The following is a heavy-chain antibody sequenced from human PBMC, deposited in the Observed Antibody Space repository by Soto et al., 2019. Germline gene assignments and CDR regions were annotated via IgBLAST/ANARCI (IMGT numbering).Heavy chain of an antibody. J-gene: IGHJ3*01. CDR3: ASRIV. D-gene: IGHD2-15*01. CDR1: GFTFSDYY. V-gene: IGHV3-11*05. CDR2: ITSSSYK. Sequence: QVQLVESGGGLVKPGGSLRLSCVASGFTFSDYYMSWIRQAPGKGLEWIAYITSSSYKNYADSVKGRFTISRDNAKNSLYLQMNSLRVEDTAVYYCASRIVGGQGTMVTVSS.